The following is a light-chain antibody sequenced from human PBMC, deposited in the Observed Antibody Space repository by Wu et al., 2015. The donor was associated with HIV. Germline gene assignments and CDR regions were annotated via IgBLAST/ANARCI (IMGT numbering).Light chain of an antibody. Sequence: EIVMTQSPATLSVSPGERATLSCRASQSVDSNLAWYQHKPGQAPRLLIYGASTRATGIPNRFSGSGSGTEFILTISSMQSEDFAVYYCQQYNNWPRTFGQGTKVEIK. CDR1: QSVDSN. J-gene: IGKJ1*01. CDR3: QQYNNWPRT. CDR2: GAS. V-gene: IGKV3-15*01.